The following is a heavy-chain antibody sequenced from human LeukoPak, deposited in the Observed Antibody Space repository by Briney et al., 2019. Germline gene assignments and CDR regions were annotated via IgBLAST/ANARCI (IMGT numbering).Heavy chain of an antibody. Sequence: ASVKVSCKASGGTFSSYAISWVRQAPGQGLEWMGWINPNSGGTNYAQKFQGRVTMTRDTSISTAYMELSRLRSDDTAVYYCARGNDFWSGYYTDAFDIWGQGTMVTVSS. CDR3: ARGNDFWSGYYTDAFDI. V-gene: IGHV1-2*02. CDR1: GGTFSSYA. D-gene: IGHD3-3*01. J-gene: IGHJ3*02. CDR2: INPNSGGT.